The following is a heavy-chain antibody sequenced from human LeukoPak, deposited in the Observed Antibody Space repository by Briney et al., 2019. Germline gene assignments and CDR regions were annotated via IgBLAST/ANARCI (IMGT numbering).Heavy chain of an antibody. CDR3: ARDSAVYYDSSGFDY. D-gene: IGHD3-22*01. V-gene: IGHV4-59*01. CDR1: GGSISSYY. J-gene: IGHJ4*02. CDR2: IYYSGST. Sequence: SETLSLTCTVSGGSISSYYWSWIRQPPGKGLEWIGYIYYSGSTNYNPSLKSRVTISVDTSKNQFSLKLSSVTAADTAVYYCARDSAVYYDSSGFDYWGQGTLVTVSS.